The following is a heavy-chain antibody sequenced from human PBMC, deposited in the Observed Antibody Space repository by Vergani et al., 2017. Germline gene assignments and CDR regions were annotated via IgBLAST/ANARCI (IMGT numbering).Heavy chain of an antibody. Sequence: VQLVESGGGVVQPGRSLRLSCAASGFTFSSYAMHWVRQAPGKGLEWVAVISYDGSNKYYADSVKGRFTISRDNSKNTLYLQMNSLRAEDTAVYYCARDLCSSTSCSSPLYYYYYGMDVWGQGTTVTVSS. D-gene: IGHD2-2*01. CDR1: GFTFSSYA. CDR2: ISYDGSNK. J-gene: IGHJ6*02. V-gene: IGHV3-30-3*01. CDR3: ARDLCSSTSCSSPLYYYYYGMDV.